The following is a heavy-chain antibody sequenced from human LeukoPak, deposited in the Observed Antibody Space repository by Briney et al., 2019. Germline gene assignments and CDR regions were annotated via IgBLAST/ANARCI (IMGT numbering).Heavy chain of an antibody. V-gene: IGHV3-23*01. Sequence: GGSLRLSCAASGFTFNNYFMTWVRQAPGKGLEWVSTISGSAGSTYYADFVKGLFTISRDNSRNTLYLQMNSLRADDTAVYYCARYCSGASCYLGLDYWGQGTLVTVSS. CDR2: ISGSAGST. J-gene: IGHJ4*02. CDR1: GFTFNNYF. CDR3: ARYCSGASCYLGLDY. D-gene: IGHD2-2*01.